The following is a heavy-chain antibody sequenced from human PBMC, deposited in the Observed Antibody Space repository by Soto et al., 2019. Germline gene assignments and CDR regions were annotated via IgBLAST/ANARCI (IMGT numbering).Heavy chain of an antibody. J-gene: IGHJ6*02. CDR1: GGSISSGGYS. V-gene: IGHV4-30-2*01. Sequence: SETLSLTCAVSGGSISSGGYSWSWIRQPPGKGLEWIGYIYHSGSTYYNPSLKSRVTISVDRSKNQFSLKLSSGTAADTDVYYCARSIAAAFGMDVCGRGTTVNVSS. D-gene: IGHD6-13*01. CDR3: ARSIAAAFGMDV. CDR2: IYHSGST.